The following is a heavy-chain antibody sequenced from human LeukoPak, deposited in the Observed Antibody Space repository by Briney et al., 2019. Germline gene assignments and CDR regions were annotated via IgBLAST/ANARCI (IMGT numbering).Heavy chain of an antibody. CDR2: ISERSDGT. CDR1: GFMFTSNA. D-gene: IGHD4-23*01. Sequence: GASLRLSCTASGFMFTSNAMSWVRQAPGKGLEWIGAISERSDGTYYADTVKGRFSISRDNSKNTAYLQMNSLRAEYTAVYYCAKETYGGDSVFFDYWGQGALVNVSS. J-gene: IGHJ4*02. V-gene: IGHV3-23*01. CDR3: AKETYGGDSVFFDY.